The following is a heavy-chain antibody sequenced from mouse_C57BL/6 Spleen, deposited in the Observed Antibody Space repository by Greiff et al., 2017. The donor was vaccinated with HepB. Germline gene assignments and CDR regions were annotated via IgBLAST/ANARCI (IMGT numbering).Heavy chain of an antibody. V-gene: IGHV1-20*01. CDR3: ARGDYDEGGYAMDY. J-gene: IGHJ4*01. Sequence: VQLQQSGPELVKPGDSVKISCKASGYSFTGYFMNWVMQSHGKSLEWIGRINPYNGDTFYNQKFKGKATLTVDKSSSTAHMERRSLTSEDSAVYYCARGDYDEGGYAMDYWGQGTSVTVSS. CDR2: INPYNGDT. CDR1: GYSFTGYF. D-gene: IGHD2-4*01.